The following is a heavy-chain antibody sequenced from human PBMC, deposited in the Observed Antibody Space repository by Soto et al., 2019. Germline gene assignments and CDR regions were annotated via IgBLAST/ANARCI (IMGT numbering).Heavy chain of an antibody. J-gene: IGHJ6*02. V-gene: IGHV6-1*01. Sequence: SQTLSLTCAISGDSVSSNSAAWNWIRQSPSRGLEWLGRTYYRSKWYNDYAVSVKSRITINPDTSKNQFSLRLNSVTPEDTAVYYCARDKSPAGGGYGGMDVWGQGTTVTVSS. CDR3: ARDKSPAGGGYGGMDV. CDR1: GDSVSSNSAA. D-gene: IGHD6-19*01. CDR2: TYYRSKWYN.